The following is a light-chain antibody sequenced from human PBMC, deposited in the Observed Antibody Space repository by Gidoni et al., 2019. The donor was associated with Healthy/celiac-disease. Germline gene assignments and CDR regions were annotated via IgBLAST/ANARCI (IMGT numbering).Light chain of an antibody. CDR1: SSDVGGDNH. V-gene: IGLV2-11*02. CDR3: CSYAGTSTSVV. CDR2: DVS. Sequence: QSALTQPRPVSGSPGQSVAISGTGTSSDVGGDNHVSWYQHHPGKAPKVMIYDVSRRPSGVPDRFSGSKSGNTASLTISWLQADDEADYYCCSYAGTSTSVVFGGGTKLTVL. J-gene: IGLJ2*01.